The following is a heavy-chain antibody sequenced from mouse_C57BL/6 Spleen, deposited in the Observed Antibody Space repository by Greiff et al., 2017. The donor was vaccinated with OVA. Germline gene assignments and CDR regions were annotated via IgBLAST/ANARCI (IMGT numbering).Heavy chain of an antibody. D-gene: IGHD1-1*01. CDR3: ASPIYYYGSSPHYYAMDY. CDR1: GFNIKNTY. V-gene: IGHV14-3*01. CDR2: IDPANGNT. Sequence: VHVKQSVAELVRPGASVKLSCTASGFNIKNTYMHWVKQRPEQGLEWIGRIDPANGNTKYAPKFQGKATITADTSSNTAYLQLSSLTSEDTAIYYCASPIYYYGSSPHYYAMDYWGQGTSVTVSS. J-gene: IGHJ4*01.